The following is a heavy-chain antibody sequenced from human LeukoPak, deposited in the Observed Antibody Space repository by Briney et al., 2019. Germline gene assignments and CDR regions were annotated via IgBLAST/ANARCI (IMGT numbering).Heavy chain of an antibody. CDR3: ARGKEPVAGSLSHFDY. Sequence: GGSLRLSCAASGFTFSSYWMHWVRQAPGKGLEWVSGINWNGGSTGYADSLKGRFTISRDNAKNSLYLQMNSLRAEDTAVYYCARGKEPVAGSLSHFDYWGQGTLVTVSS. D-gene: IGHD6-19*01. CDR2: INWNGGST. V-gene: IGHV3-20*04. CDR1: GFTFSSYW. J-gene: IGHJ4*02.